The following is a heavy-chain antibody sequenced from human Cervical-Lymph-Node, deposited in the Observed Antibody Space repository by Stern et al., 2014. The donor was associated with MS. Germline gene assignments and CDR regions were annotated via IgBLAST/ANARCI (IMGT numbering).Heavy chain of an antibody. Sequence: EVQLVQSGGGLVQPGGSLRLSCEGSGFTFSSYALNWVRQAPGKGLEWVSAISGNGKSTYYADSVEGRFTISRDNSKNKLYLQMHGLGDEDTAVYYCVLGDRSWLEAEPNWFASWGQGTLVAVFS. CDR1: GFTFSSYA. CDR3: VLGDRSWLEAEPNWFAS. V-gene: IGHV3-23*04. CDR2: ISGNGKST. J-gene: IGHJ5*01. D-gene: IGHD6-19*01.